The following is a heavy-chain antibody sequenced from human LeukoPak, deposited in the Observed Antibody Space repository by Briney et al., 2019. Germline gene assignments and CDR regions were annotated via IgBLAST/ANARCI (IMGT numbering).Heavy chain of an antibody. CDR3: ARAGSYYNYFDY. D-gene: IGHD1-26*01. CDR2: IIPIFGTA. V-gene: IGHV1-69*13. J-gene: IGHJ4*02. CDR1: GGTFSSYA. Sequence: SVKVSCKASGGTFSSYAISWVRQAPGQGLEWMGGIIPIFGTAYYAQKFQGRVTITADESTSTAYMELSSLRSEDTAVYYCARAGSYYNYFDYWGQGTLVTVSS.